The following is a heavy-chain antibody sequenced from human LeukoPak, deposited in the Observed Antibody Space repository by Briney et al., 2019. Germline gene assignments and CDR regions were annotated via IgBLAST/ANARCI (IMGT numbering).Heavy chain of an antibody. Sequence: PGGSLRLSCAASGFTFDDYGMSWVRQAPGKGLEWVSGINWNGGSTGYADSVKGRFTISRDNAKNSLYLQMNSLRAEDTALYYCARSEWYYYGSGPPCAFDIWGQGTMVTVSS. CDR2: INWNGGST. D-gene: IGHD3-10*01. J-gene: IGHJ3*02. V-gene: IGHV3-20*04. CDR1: GFTFDDYG. CDR3: ARSEWYYYGSGPPCAFDI.